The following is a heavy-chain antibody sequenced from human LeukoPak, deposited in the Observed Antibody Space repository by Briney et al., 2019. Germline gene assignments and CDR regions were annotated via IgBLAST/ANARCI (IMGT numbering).Heavy chain of an antibody. CDR1: GFTFSSYW. J-gene: IGHJ4*02. CDR2: ISSSSSYI. Sequence: GGSLRLSCAASGFTFSSYWMHWVRQAPGKGLEWVSSISSSSSYIYYADSVKGRFTISRDNAKNSLYLQMNSLRAEDTAVYYCARGPGIAAYYFDYWGQGTLVTVSS. CDR3: ARGPGIAAYYFDY. D-gene: IGHD6-25*01. V-gene: IGHV3-21*01.